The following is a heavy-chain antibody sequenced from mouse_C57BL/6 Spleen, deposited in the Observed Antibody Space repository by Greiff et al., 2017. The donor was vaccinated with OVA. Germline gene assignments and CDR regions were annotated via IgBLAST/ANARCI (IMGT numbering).Heavy chain of an antibody. CDR1: GYTFTDYY. CDR3: AREGTGTCDY. Sequence: EVQLQQSGPELVKPGASVKISCKASGYTFTDYYMNWVKQSHGKSLEWIGDINPNNGGTSYNQKFKGKATLTVDKSSSTAYMELRSLTSEDSAVYYCAREGTGTCDYWGQGTTLTVSS. V-gene: IGHV1-26*01. CDR2: INPNNGGT. D-gene: IGHD4-1*01. J-gene: IGHJ2*01.